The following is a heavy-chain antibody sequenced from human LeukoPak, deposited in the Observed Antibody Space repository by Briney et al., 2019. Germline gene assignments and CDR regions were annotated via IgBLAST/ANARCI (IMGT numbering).Heavy chain of an antibody. Sequence: PGGSLRLSCAASGFSFSSYGMHWVRQAPGKGLEWVAYIRYDGSVEYYADSVKGRFTISRDNSKSTLFLQMNSLRAEDTAVYYCAKRGSGSYEFDYWGQGTLVTVSS. J-gene: IGHJ4*02. CDR2: IRYDGSVE. V-gene: IGHV3-30*02. CDR1: GFSFSSYG. CDR3: AKRGSGSYEFDY. D-gene: IGHD6-19*01.